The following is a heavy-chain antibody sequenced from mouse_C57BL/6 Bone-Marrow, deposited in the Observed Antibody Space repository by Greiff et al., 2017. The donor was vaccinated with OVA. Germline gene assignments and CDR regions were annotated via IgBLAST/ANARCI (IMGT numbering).Heavy chain of an antibody. CDR1: EYEFPSHD. J-gene: IGHJ2*01. CDR3: ARRDDYDRYYFDY. D-gene: IGHD2-4*01. V-gene: IGHV5-2*03. CDR2: INSDGGST. Sequence: DVMLVESGGGLVQPGESLKLSCESNEYEFPSHDMSWVRKTPGKRLELVAAINSDGGSTYYPDTMERRFIISRDNTKKTLYLQMSSLRSEDTALYYCARRDDYDRYYFDYWGQGTTLTVSS.